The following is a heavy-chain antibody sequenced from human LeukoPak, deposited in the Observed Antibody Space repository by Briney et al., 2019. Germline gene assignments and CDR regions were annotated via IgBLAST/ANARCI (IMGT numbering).Heavy chain of an antibody. J-gene: IGHJ4*02. CDR3: ARELATMLYYFDY. CDR1: GGSISSGSYY. V-gene: IGHV4-61*02. CDR2: IYTIGTT. D-gene: IGHD5-24*01. Sequence: KTSQTLSLTCTVSGGSISSGSYYWSWIRQPAGKVLEWNGRIYTIGTTNYNPSLKSRVTISVDTSKNQFSLKLSSVTAADTAVYYCARELATMLYYFDYWGQGTLVTVSS.